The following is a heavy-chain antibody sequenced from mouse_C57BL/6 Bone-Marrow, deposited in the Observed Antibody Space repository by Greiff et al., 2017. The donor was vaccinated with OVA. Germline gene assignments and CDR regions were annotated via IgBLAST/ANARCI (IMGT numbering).Heavy chain of an antibody. Sequence: DVKLVESEGGLVQPGSSMKLSCTASGFTFSDYYMAWVRQVPEKGLEWVANINYDGSSTYYLDSLKSRFIISRDNAKNILYLQMSSLKSEDTATYYCARGRFGYFDYWGQGTTLTVSS. J-gene: IGHJ2*01. CDR2: INYDGSST. CDR3: ARGRFGYFDY. CDR1: GFTFSDYY. V-gene: IGHV5-16*01.